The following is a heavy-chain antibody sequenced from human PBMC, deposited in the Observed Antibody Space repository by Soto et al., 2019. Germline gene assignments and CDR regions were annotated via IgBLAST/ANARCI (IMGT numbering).Heavy chain of an antibody. CDR2: IIPIFGTA. CDR1: GGTFSSYA. D-gene: IGHD3-3*01. V-gene: IGHV1-69*13. Sequence: GASVKVSCKASGGTFSSYAISWVRQAPGQGLEWMGGIIPIFGTANYAQKLQGRVTITADESTSTAYMELSSLISEDTAVYYCARGQAIFGVVIRYNWFDPWGQGTLVTVSS. CDR3: ARGQAIFGVVIRYNWFDP. J-gene: IGHJ5*02.